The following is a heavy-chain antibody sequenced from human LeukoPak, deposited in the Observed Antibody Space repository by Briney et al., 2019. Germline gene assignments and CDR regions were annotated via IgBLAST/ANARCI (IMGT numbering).Heavy chain of an antibody. D-gene: IGHD3-10*01. CDR3: ARDSRFGKLLIPYFDY. V-gene: IGHV3-11*06. Sequence: GGSLRLSCAASGFTFSDYYMSWIRQAPGKGLEWVSYISTSSSHTKYADSVKGRFTISRDNAKNSLYLQMNSLRDEDTAVYYCARDSRFGKLLIPYFDYWGQGTLVTVSS. CDR2: ISTSSSHT. CDR1: GFTFSDYY. J-gene: IGHJ4*02.